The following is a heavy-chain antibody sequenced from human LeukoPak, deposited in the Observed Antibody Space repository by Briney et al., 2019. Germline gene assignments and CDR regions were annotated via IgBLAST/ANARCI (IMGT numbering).Heavy chain of an antibody. Sequence: GGSLRLSCAASGFTFSSYGMHWVRQAPGKGLEWVAVISYDGSNKYYADSVKGRFTISRDNSKNTLYLQMNSLRAEDTAVYYCAKGGQYYDSSGATSNAFDIWGQGTMVTVSS. D-gene: IGHD3-22*01. CDR3: AKGGQYYDSSGATSNAFDI. J-gene: IGHJ3*02. CDR1: GFTFSSYG. V-gene: IGHV3-30*18. CDR2: ISYDGSNK.